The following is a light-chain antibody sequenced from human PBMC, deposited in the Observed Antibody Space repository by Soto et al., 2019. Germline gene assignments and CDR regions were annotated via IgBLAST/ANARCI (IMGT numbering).Light chain of an antibody. CDR3: HQRSKWPLT. V-gene: IGKV3-11*01. J-gene: IGKJ4*01. CDR2: DAS. Sequence: EIVLTLSPATLSVSPGQRAALSCRASQSVSSYLAWYQQKPGQAPRLLISDASNRATGIPDRFSGSGSGTDFTLTISSLEPEDFAVYYCHQRSKWPLTFGGGTKVDI. CDR1: QSVSSY.